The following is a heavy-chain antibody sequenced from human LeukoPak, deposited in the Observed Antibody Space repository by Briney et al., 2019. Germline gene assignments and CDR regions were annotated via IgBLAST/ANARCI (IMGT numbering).Heavy chain of an antibody. Sequence: GGSLRLSCAASGFTLSSYSMNWVRQAPGKGLEWVSYISSSNSNIDYGDSVKGRFTISRDNAKNSLYLQMNSLRAEDTAIYYCATYRQVLLPFESWGQGTLVTVSS. CDR2: ISSSNSNI. D-gene: IGHD2-8*02. CDR1: GFTLSSYS. J-gene: IGHJ4*02. CDR3: ATYRQVLLPFES. V-gene: IGHV3-48*01.